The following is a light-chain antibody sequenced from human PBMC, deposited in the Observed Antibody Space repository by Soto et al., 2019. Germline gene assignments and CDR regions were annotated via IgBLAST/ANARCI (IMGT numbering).Light chain of an antibody. CDR3: FSYRSTGILL. CDR1: SSNIGINT. CDR2: SND. V-gene: IGLV1-44*01. J-gene: IGLJ2*01. Sequence: QSVLTQPPSASGTPGQRVTISCSGSSSNIGINTVNWYQQLPGTAPKLLVYSNDQRPSGVPDRFSGSKSGTSASLAIGGLQSEDEADYYCFSYRSTGILLFGGGTQLTVL.